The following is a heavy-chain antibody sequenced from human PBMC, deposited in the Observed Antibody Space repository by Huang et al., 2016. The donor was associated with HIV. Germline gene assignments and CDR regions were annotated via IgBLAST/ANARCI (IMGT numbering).Heavy chain of an antibody. CDR3: VIMDDYFDY. CDR2: FCGNSGDI. J-gene: IGHJ4*02. V-gene: IGHV3-9*01. CDR1: GFAFSQYA. D-gene: IGHD2-8*01. Sequence: VQLVESGGGLVQPGWSLRLSCAASGFAFSQYAVHWVRQSQGKGLEWFSVFCGNSGDIAYAASVRGRFVISRDNAKKSLYLKMNGLRLEDTALYFCVIMDDYFDYWGQGVLVGVSS.